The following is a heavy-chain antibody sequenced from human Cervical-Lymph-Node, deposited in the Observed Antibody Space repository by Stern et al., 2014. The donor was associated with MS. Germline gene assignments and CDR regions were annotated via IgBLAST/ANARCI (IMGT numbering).Heavy chain of an antibody. CDR2: VVPSDGVE. CDR3: AREDLADTAPSDF. D-gene: IGHD5-18*01. CDR1: GDTFNNYI. Sequence: QVQLVESGAEVKKPGSSVKVSCKASGDTFNNYIFSWVRQAPGQGLEWMGRVVPSDGVENYAQKFQDRVTISADKSTSTVYMELRSLRSEDTAIYYCAREDLADTAPSDFWGQGTLVTVSS. V-gene: IGHV1-69*09. J-gene: IGHJ4*02.